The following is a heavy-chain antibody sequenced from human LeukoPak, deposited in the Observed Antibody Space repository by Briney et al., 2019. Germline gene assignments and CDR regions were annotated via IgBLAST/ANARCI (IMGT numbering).Heavy chain of an antibody. CDR1: GGSISSYY. D-gene: IGHD2-21*01. Sequence: SETLSLTCTVSGGSISSYYWSWIRQPPGKGLEWIGYIYYSGSTSYNPSLKSRVTISVDTSKNQFSLKLSSVTAADTAVYYCARHGPLWPGPDYYYGMDVWGQGTTVTVSS. V-gene: IGHV4-59*08. CDR2: IYYSGST. CDR3: ARHGPLWPGPDYYYGMDV. J-gene: IGHJ6*02.